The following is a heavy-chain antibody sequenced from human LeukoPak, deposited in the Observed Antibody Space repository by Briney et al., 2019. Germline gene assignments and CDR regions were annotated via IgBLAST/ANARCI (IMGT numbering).Heavy chain of an antibody. D-gene: IGHD6-25*01. CDR3: ARGGIAAATYYYYYGMDV. J-gene: IGHJ6*02. V-gene: IGHV4-34*01. Sequence: SETLSLTCAVYGGSFSGYYWSWIRQPPGKGLEWIGEINHSGSTNYNPPLKSRVTISVDTSKNQFSLKLSSVTAADTAVYYCARGGIAAATYYYYYGMDVWGQGTTVTVSS. CDR2: INHSGST. CDR1: GGSFSGYY.